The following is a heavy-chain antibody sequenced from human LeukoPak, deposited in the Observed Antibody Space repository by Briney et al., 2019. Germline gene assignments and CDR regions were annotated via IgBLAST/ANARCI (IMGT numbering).Heavy chain of an antibody. D-gene: IGHD1-26*01. CDR3: ASFVGAATTSHIDY. J-gene: IGHJ4*02. CDR1: AYSISSGYY. V-gene: IGHV4-38-2*01. CDR2: IYHSGIT. Sequence: SETLSLTCAVSAYSISSGYYWGWIRQPPGKGLEWIGSIYHSGITYYNPSLKSRVTILVDTSKNQFSLNLGSVTAADTAVYYCASFVGAATTSHIDYWGQGTLVTVSS.